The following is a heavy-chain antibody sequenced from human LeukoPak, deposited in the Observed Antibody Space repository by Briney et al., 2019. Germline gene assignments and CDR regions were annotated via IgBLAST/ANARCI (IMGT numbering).Heavy chain of an antibody. Sequence: LAASVKVSCKASGYTFTGYYMHWVRQAPGQGLEWMGWINPNSGGTNYAQKFQGRVTMTRDTSISTAYMELSRLRSDDTAVYYCARAPLYYYGSGSLDYWGQGTLVTVSS. CDR3: ARAPLYYYGSGSLDY. CDR1: GYTFTGYY. D-gene: IGHD3-10*01. CDR2: INPNSGGT. J-gene: IGHJ4*02. V-gene: IGHV1-2*03.